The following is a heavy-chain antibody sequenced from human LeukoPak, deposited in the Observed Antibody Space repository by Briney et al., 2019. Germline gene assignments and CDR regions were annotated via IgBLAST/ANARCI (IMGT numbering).Heavy chain of an antibody. D-gene: IGHD1-26*01. CDR3: ARELNSGSYSDY. Sequence: AASVKVSCKAFGYTFTSYYMHWVRQAPGQGLEWMGIINPSGGSTSYAQKFQGRVTMTRDMSTSTVYMELSSLRSEDTAVYYCARELNSGSYSDYWGQGTLVTVSS. J-gene: IGHJ4*02. CDR1: GYTFTSYY. CDR2: INPSGGST. V-gene: IGHV1-46*01.